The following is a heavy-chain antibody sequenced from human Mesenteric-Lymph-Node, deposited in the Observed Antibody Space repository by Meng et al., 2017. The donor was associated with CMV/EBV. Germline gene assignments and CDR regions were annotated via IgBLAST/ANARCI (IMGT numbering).Heavy chain of an antibody. CDR1: YY. CDR3: ARGARKQNVLLWFGEYRGGFDY. D-gene: IGHD3-10*01. CDR2: ISHSGST. J-gene: IGHJ4*02. V-gene: IGHV4-34*01. Sequence: YYWSWIRQPPGKGLEWIGEISHSGSTNYNPSLKSRVTISVDTSKNQFSLKLSSVTAADTAVYYCARGARKQNVLLWFGEYRGGFDYWGQGTLVTVSS.